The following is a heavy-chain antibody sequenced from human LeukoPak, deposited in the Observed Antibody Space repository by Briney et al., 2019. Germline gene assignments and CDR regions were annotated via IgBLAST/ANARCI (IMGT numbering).Heavy chain of an antibody. D-gene: IGHD4-17*01. CDR2: INHSGST. Sequence: SETLSLTCAVYGGSFSGYYWSWIRQPPGKGLEWIGEINHSGSTNYNPSLKSRVTISVDTSKNQFSLKLSSVTAADTAVYYCARVLYGDYDWYFDLWGRGTLVTVSS. CDR1: GGSFSGYY. V-gene: IGHV4-34*01. CDR3: ARVLYGDYDWYFDL. J-gene: IGHJ2*01.